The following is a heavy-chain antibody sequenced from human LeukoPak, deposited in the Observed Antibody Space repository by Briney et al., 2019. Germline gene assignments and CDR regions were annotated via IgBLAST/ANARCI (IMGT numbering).Heavy chain of an antibody. CDR2: ISGSGGST. CDR3: AKDPDYEAFDI. J-gene: IGHJ3*02. CDR1: GFTFSSYA. D-gene: IGHD4-17*01. Sequence: GESLKISCAASGFTFSSYAMSWVRQAPGKGLEWVSAISGSGGSTYYADSVKGRFTISRDNSKNTLYLQMNSLRAEDTAVYYCAKDPDYEAFDIWGQGTMVTVSS. V-gene: IGHV3-23*01.